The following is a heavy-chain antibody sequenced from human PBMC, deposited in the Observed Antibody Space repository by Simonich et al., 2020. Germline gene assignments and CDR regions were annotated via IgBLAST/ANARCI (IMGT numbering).Heavy chain of an antibody. Sequence: QVQLQESGPGLVKPSETLSLTCTVSGGSISSYYWSWIRQPPAKGLEWIGYIYYSGSTNYNPSLKSRVTISVDTSKNQFSLKLSSVTAADTAVYYCARLPDYWGQGTLVTVSS. CDR1: GGSISSYY. J-gene: IGHJ4*02. CDR2: IYYSGST. V-gene: IGHV4-59*08. CDR3: ARLPDY.